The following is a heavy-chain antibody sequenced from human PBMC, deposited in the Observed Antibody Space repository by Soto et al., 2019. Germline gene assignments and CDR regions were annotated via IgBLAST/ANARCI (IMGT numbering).Heavy chain of an antibody. Sequence: GGSLRLSCAASGFAYSNYAMDWVRQAPGKRLEWVSGISAGGQITDYADSVRGRVSISRDNSKNTVFLHMNSLRAEDTAVYYCAKSCIEAAHDSFDIWGPGTTVTVSS. D-gene: IGHD6-13*01. CDR1: GFAYSNYA. CDR3: AKSCIEAAHDSFDI. J-gene: IGHJ3*02. V-gene: IGHV3-23*01. CDR2: ISAGGQIT.